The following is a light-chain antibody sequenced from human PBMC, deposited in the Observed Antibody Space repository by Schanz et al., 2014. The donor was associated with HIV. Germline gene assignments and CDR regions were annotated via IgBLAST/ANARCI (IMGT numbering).Light chain of an antibody. Sequence: EIVLTQSPGSLSLSPGGRATLSCGASQRLSSAYLAWYQQKRAQPPRLVIYATSTRAAGIPDRFSGTGSGTDFTLTISRLEPEDFAVYYCQQYGRTPWTFGQGTKVEIK. CDR1: QRLSSAY. J-gene: IGKJ1*01. CDR2: ATS. V-gene: IGKV3-20*01. CDR3: QQYGRTPWT.